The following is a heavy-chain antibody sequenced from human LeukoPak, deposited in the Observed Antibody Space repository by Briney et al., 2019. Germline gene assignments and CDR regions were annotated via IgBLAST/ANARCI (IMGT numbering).Heavy chain of an antibody. Sequence: PSETLSLTCTVSGGPISSSSYYWGWIRQPPGKGLEWIGIIYYSGSTYYNPSLKSRLTLSVDTSKNQFSLKLSSVTATDTAVYYCARRGYCSSTSCYEYWFDPWGQGTLVTVSS. CDR3: ARRGYCSSTSCYEYWFDP. D-gene: IGHD2-2*01. CDR2: IYYSGST. J-gene: IGHJ5*02. CDR1: GGPISSSSYY. V-gene: IGHV4-39*01.